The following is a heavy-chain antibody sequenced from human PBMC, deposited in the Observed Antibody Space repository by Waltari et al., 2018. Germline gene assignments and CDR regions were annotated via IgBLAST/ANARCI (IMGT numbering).Heavy chain of an antibody. Sequence: QVQLQESGPGLVKPSETLSLTCTVSGGSISSYYWSWIRRAPGKGLEWIGYIYYSGSTNYNPSLKSRVTISGDTSKNQFSLKLSSVTAADTAVYYCARVSRERWLQFVYWGQGTLVTVSS. CDR3: ARVSRERWLQFVY. V-gene: IGHV4-59*01. J-gene: IGHJ4*02. CDR2: IYYSGST. CDR1: GGSISSYY. D-gene: IGHD5-12*01.